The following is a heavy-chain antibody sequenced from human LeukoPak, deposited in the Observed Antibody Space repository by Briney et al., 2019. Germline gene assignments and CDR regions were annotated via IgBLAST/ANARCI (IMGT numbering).Heavy chain of an antibody. CDR1: GFTFSSYS. Sequence: GGSLRLSCAPSGFTFSSYSMNWVRQAPGEGLEWVSSIGSSKYIYYSGSVKGRFTISRDNAKNSLYLQMNRLRAEDTAVYYCASHVSVVTAPVPYWGQGTLVTVSS. D-gene: IGHD2-21*02. CDR2: IGSSKYI. CDR3: ASHVSVVTAPVPY. J-gene: IGHJ4*02. V-gene: IGHV3-21*01.